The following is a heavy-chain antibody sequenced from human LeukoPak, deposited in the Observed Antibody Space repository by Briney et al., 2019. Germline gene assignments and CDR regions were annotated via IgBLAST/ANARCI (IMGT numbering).Heavy chain of an antibody. CDR3: ARAVGSSWNDY. CDR2: ISSSSSYI. Sequence: GGSLRLSCAASGFTFSSYCMNWVRQAPGKGLEWVSSISSSSSYIYYAHSVKGRLTISRDNAKNSLYLQMNSLRAEDTAVYYCARAVGSSWNDYWGQGTLVTVSS. CDR1: GFTFSSYC. V-gene: IGHV3-21*01. D-gene: IGHD6-13*01. J-gene: IGHJ4*02.